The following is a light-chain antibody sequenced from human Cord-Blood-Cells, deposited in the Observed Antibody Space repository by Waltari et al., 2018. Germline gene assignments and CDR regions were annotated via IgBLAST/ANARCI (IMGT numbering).Light chain of an antibody. CDR3: CSYAGSYTFYV. CDR1: SSDVGGYDY. J-gene: IGLJ1*01. Sequence: QSALTQPRPVSGSPGQSVTISCTGTSSDVGGYDYVYWYQQHPGKAPKLMIYDVSKRPSGVPDRFSGSKSGNTASLTISGLQAEDEADYYCCSYAGSYTFYVFGTGTKVTVL. V-gene: IGLV2-11*01. CDR2: DVS.